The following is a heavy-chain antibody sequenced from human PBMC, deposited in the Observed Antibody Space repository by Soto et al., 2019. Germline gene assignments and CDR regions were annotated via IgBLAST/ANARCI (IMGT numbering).Heavy chain of an antibody. CDR3: ARYIAALNHDAFDI. V-gene: IGHV4-59*01. D-gene: IGHD6-6*01. CDR1: GGSISSYY. J-gene: IGHJ3*02. CDR2: IYYSGST. Sequence: QVQLQESGPGLVKPSETLSLTCTVSGGSISSYYWSWIRQPPGKGLEWIGYIYYSGSTNYNPSLKSRVTISVDTSKTQFSLKLSSVTAADTAVYYCARYIAALNHDAFDIWGQGTMVTVSS.